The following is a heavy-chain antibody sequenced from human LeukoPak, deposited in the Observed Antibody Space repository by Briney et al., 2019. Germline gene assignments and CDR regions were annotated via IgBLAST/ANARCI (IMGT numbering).Heavy chain of an antibody. D-gene: IGHD6-6*01. CDR2: IDLSGGTT. CDR3: ARGAQQLVSFDY. J-gene: IGHJ4*02. V-gene: IGHV1-46*01. CDR1: GYTFTSHY. Sequence: ASVKVSFKASGYTFTSHYMHWVRQAPGQGLEWMGIIDLSGGTTSYSQKFKGRVTMTRDMSTPTVYMELSSLPSEDTALYFCARGAQQLVSFDYWGQGTLVTVPS.